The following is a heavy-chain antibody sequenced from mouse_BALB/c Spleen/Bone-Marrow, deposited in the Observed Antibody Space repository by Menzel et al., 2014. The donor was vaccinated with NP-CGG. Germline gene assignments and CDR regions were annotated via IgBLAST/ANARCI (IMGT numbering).Heavy chain of an antibody. V-gene: IGHV1-7*01. CDR3: ARRAVRYFDY. CDR2: INPSTGYT. J-gene: IGHJ2*01. Sequence: VQLQQSGAELAKPGASVKMSCRASGYTFTSYWMHWVKQRPGQGLEWIGYINPSTGYTEYNQKFKDKATLTADKSSSTAYMQLSSLTSEDSAVYHCARRAVRYFDYWGQGTTLTVSS. D-gene: IGHD2-13*01. CDR1: GYTFTSYW.